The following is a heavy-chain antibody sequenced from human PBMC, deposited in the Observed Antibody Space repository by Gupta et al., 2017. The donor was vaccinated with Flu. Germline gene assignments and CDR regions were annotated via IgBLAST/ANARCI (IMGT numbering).Heavy chain of an antibody. CDR1: GYTFTGYD. CDR3: ARAFSSRTPLDF. V-gene: IGHV1-8*02. D-gene: IGHD2-15*01. CDR2: MNPNTGNA. J-gene: IGHJ4*02. Sequence: QVQLVQSGAEVKKPVASVKVSCKASGYTFTGYDTNWVRQATGQGLEWVGWMNPNTGNAGYAQQFQGRVTMTRDTSRGTAYMELSSLRSEDTAVYYCARAFSSRTPLDFWGQGTLVTVSS.